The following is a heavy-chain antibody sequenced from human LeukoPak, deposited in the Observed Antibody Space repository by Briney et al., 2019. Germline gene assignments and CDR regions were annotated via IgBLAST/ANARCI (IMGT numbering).Heavy chain of an antibody. Sequence: GESLNISCKGSGYSFTSYWIGWVPQIPGKGLGWIWVIYPGGSDPRYSPSFQGQVTISADKSISTAYLQWSSLKAADTAMYYCARHSGYRAHYYYYYGMDVWGNGATVTVSS. D-gene: IGHD3-9*01. J-gene: IGHJ6*04. CDR3: ARHSGYRAHYYYYYGMDV. CDR2: IYPGGSDP. CDR1: GYSFTSYW. V-gene: IGHV5-51*01.